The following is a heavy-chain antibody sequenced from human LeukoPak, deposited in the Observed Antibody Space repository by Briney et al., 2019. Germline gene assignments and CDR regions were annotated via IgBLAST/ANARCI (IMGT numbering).Heavy chain of an antibody. D-gene: IGHD3-22*01. Sequence: SETLSLTCTVSGGSISSFYWSWIRQPAGKALEWIGRIYTSGSTNYNPSLKSRVTMSVDTSKNQFSLKLNSVTAADTAVYYCAREIHFDSSGQRTLHAFDIWGQGTMVTVSS. J-gene: IGHJ3*02. CDR2: IYTSGST. CDR3: AREIHFDSSGQRTLHAFDI. V-gene: IGHV4-4*07. CDR1: GGSISSFY.